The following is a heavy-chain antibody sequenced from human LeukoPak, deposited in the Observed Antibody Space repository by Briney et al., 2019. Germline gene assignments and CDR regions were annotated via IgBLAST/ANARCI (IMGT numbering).Heavy chain of an antibody. CDR2: ISYDGSNK. CDR1: GFTFSNFG. V-gene: IGHV3-30-3*01. CDR3: ARDKYGYNTPIDY. D-gene: IGHD5-24*01. Sequence: PGGSLRLSCAASGFTFSNFGVYWVRRPPRKGLEWVAVISYDGSNKYHADSVKGRFTISRDNSKNTLSLQMNSLRLEDTAVYYCARDKYGYNTPIDYWGQGTLVTVSS. J-gene: IGHJ4*02.